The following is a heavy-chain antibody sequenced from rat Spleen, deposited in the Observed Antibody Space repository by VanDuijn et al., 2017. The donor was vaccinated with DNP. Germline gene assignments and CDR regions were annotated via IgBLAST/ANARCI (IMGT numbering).Heavy chain of an antibody. CDR2: ISYDGSST. CDR3: ATHNYYFDY. CDR1: GFPFSDSY. Sequence: EVRLVESGGGLVQPGRSLKLSCAASGFPFSDSYMAWVRQAPTKGLEWVATISYDGSSTYYRDSVKGRFTISRDNAKSTLYLQMDSLRSEDTATYYCATHNYYFDYWGQGVMVTVSS. V-gene: IGHV5-7*01. D-gene: IGHD1-11*01. J-gene: IGHJ2*01.